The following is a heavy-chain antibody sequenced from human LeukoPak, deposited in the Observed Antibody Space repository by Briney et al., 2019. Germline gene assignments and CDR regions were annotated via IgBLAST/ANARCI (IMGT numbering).Heavy chain of an antibody. J-gene: IGHJ5*02. Sequence: GASVKVSCKASGGTFTSYAMHWVRQAPGQRLEWMGWINAGNGNTKYSQKFQGRVTITRDTSASTAYMELSSLRSEDTAVYYCARDGCSSTSCYTDWFDPWGQGTLVTVSS. CDR1: GGTFTSYA. CDR2: INAGNGNT. D-gene: IGHD2-2*02. CDR3: ARDGCSSTSCYTDWFDP. V-gene: IGHV1-3*01.